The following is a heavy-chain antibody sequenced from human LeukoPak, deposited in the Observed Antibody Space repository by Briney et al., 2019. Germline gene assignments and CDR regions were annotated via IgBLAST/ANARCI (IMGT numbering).Heavy chain of an antibody. CDR3: ARGGLYTYGYSYLDY. D-gene: IGHD5-18*01. CDR1: GASISTYH. Sequence: SETLSLTCIVSGASISTYHWSWIRQSAEKGLEWIGRAHSDGTTNYNPSIKSRVTMSIDTSKNQLSLKLTSVTAADAAVYYCARGGLYTYGYSYLDYWGQGTLVTVSS. J-gene: IGHJ4*02. V-gene: IGHV4-4*07. CDR2: AHSDGTT.